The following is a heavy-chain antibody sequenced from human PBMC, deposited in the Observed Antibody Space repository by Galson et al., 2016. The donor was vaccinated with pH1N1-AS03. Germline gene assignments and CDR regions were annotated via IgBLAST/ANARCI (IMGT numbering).Heavy chain of an antibody. D-gene: IGHD5-12*01. J-gene: IGHJ4*02. CDR1: GGSITSGTYY. CDR3: ARGGSSGYDSFFDS. Sequence: TLSLTCTVSGGSITSGTYYWTWIRRPAGKSLEWFGRVSTSGTTIYNPSLRSRVIISLDTSNNQFSLRLTSVTAADTALYYCARGGSSGYDSFFDSWGQGFQVTFSS. V-gene: IGHV4-61*02. CDR2: VSTSGTT.